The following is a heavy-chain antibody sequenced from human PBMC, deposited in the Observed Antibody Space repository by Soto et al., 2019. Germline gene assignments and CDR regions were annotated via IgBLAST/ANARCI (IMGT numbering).Heavy chain of an antibody. CDR3: ARAPWGGDSYGMDV. D-gene: IGHD2-21*02. V-gene: IGHV3-21*01. Sequence: EVQLVESGGGLVKPGGSLRLSCAASGFTFSSYSMNWVRQAPGKGLEWVSSISSSSSYIYYADSVKGRFTISRDNAKNELYLQMNSLRAEDTAVYYCARAPWGGDSYGMDVWGQGTTVTVSS. CDR2: ISSSSSYI. CDR1: GFTFSSYS. J-gene: IGHJ6*02.